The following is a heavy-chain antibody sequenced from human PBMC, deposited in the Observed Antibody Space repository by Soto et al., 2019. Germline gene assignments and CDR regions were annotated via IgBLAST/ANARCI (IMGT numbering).Heavy chain of an antibody. CDR3: ALHPWGDSSGWYYFDY. Sequence: SETLSLTCTVSGGSISSGGYYWSWIRQHPGKGLEWIGYIYYSGSTYYNPSPKSRVTISVDTSKNQFSLKLSSVTAADTAVYYCALHPWGDSSGWYYFDYWGQGTLVTVSS. D-gene: IGHD6-19*01. CDR1: GGSISSGGYY. CDR2: IYYSGST. V-gene: IGHV4-31*03. J-gene: IGHJ4*02.